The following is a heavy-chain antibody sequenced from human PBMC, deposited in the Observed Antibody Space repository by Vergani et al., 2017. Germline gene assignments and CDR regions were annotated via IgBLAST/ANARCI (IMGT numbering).Heavy chain of an antibody. D-gene: IGHD3-22*01. J-gene: IGHJ4*02. Sequence: QVQLVESGGGVVQPGRSLRLSCAASGFTFSSYAMHWVRQAPGKGLEWVAVISYDGSNKYYADSVKGRFTISRDNSKNTLYLQMNSLRSEDKAVYYCARAASITMIVVVPPGYWGQGTLVTVSS. CDR1: GFTFSSYA. CDR2: ISYDGSNK. V-gene: IGHV3-30*01. CDR3: ARAASITMIVVVPPGY.